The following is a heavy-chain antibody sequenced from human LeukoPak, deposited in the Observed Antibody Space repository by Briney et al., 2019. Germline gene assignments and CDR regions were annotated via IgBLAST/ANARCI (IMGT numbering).Heavy chain of an antibody. CDR3: AKAGVRYFDSSGLYAFDF. CDR1: GGSISSTSYY. V-gene: IGHV4-39*01. D-gene: IGHD3-22*01. CDR2: IYYSGST. J-gene: IGHJ3*01. Sequence: SETLSLTGAVSGGSISSTSYYWAWIRQPPGKGLEWIGTIYYSGSTYHNPSLKSRVTMSVDTSRNQFSLKLSSVDAADTAVYYCAKAGVRYFDSSGLYAFDFWGQGTTVTVSS.